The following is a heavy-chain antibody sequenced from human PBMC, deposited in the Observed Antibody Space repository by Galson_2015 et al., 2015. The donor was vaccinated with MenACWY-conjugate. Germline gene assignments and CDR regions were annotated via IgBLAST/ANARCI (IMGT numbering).Heavy chain of an antibody. CDR2: ISSAGSSI. CDR3: AKSLTILDC. CDR1: GFTFSSNT. V-gene: IGHV3-48*02. Sequence: SLRLSCAASGFTFSSNTMNWVRQAPGKGLEWVSSISSAGSSIYYADSVKGRFTISRDNAENSLYLQMNSLRDEDTAVYYCAKSLTILDCCGQGTLVTVSS. D-gene: IGHD2-21*01. J-gene: IGHJ4*02.